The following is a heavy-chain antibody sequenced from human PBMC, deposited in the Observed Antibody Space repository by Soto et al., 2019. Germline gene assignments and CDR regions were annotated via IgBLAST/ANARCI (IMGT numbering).Heavy chain of an antibody. Sequence: VQLVESGGGVVQPGSSLRLSCAASRFTFSNYAMNWVRQAPGKGLEWVAVISVDGGNRYYAESVKGRFTISRDNSKSTVYVQMNSLRPEDMAVYYCATGGAPASGMMELGMDVWGQGIAVTVS. CDR2: ISVDGGNR. D-gene: IGHD1-26*01. V-gene: IGHV3-30-3*01. CDR3: ATGGAPASGMMELGMDV. CDR1: RFTFSNYA. J-gene: IGHJ6*02.